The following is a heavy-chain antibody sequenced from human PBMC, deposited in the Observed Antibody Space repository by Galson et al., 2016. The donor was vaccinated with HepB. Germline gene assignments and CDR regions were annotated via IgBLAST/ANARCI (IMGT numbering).Heavy chain of an antibody. Sequence: SLRLSCAASGFTFRGYSMTWVRQAPGKGLEWVSTITSSGIYIYYADSLKGRFTISRDNLKNTLDLQMNSLRAEDTAVYYCAKETSNWGQYYFDYWGQGTLVTVSS. V-gene: IGHV3-21*01. CDR1: GFTFRGYS. D-gene: IGHD3-16*01. J-gene: IGHJ4*02. CDR3: AKETSNWGQYYFDY. CDR2: ITSSGIYI.